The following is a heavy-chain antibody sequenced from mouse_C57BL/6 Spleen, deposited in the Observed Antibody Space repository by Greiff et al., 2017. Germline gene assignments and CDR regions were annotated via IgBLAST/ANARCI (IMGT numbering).Heavy chain of an antibody. CDR3: ARSRGDYGYAMDY. J-gene: IGHJ4*01. CDR1: GYTFTSYG. Sequence: VQLVESGAELVRPGASVKLSCKASGYTFTSYGISWVKQRPGQGLEWIGEIYPRSGNTYYNEKFKGKATLTADKSSSTAYMQLRSLTAEDSAVYCCARSRGDYGYAMDYWGQGTSVTVSS. D-gene: IGHD2-4*01. CDR2: IYPRSGNT. V-gene: IGHV1-81*01.